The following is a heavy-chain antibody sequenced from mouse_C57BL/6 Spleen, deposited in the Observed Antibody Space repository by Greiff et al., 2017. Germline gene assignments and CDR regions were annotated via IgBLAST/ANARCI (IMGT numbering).Heavy chain of an antibody. CDR3: AIIYYDYDARGDY. Sequence: VQLQQPGAELVKPGASVKMSCKASGYTFTSYWITWVKQRPGQGLEWIGDIYPGSGSTNYNEKFKSKATLTVDTSSSTAYMQLSSLTSADSAVYDCAIIYYDYDARGDYWGQGTSVTVSS. D-gene: IGHD2-4*01. CDR1: GYTFTSYW. V-gene: IGHV1-55*01. J-gene: IGHJ4*01. CDR2: IYPGSGST.